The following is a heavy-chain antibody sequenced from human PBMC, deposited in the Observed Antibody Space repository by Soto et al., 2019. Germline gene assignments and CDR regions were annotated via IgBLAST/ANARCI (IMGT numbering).Heavy chain of an antibody. V-gene: IGHV4-34*01. CDR1: GGSFSGYY. CDR3: ARGRILIWGSYRYRGGYFDY. Sequence: SQTLSLTCAVYGGSFSGYYWSWIRQPPGKGLEWIGEINHSGSTNYNPSLKSRVTISVDTSKNQFSLKLSSVTAADTAVYYCARGRILIWGSYRYRGGYFDYWGQGTLVTVSS. CDR2: INHSGST. J-gene: IGHJ4*02. D-gene: IGHD3-16*02.